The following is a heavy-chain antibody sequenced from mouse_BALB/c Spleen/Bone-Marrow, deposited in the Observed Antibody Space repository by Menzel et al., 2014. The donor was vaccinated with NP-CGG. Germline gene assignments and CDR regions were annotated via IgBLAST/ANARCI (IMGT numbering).Heavy chain of an antibody. J-gene: IGHJ3*01. CDR1: GYTFTDYN. D-gene: IGHD2-3*01. CDR2: IYPYNGGT. Sequence: VQLKESGPELVKPGASVKISCKASGYTFTDYNMHWVKQSHGKSLEWIGYIYPYNGGTGYNQKFKSKATLTVDNSSSTAYMELRSLTPEDSAVYYCARGGGYDGYYGLAYWGQGTLVTVSA. V-gene: IGHV1S29*02. CDR3: ARGGGYDGYYGLAY.